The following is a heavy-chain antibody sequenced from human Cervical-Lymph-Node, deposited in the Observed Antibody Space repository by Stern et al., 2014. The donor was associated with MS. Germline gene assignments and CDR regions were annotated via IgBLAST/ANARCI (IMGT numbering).Heavy chain of an antibody. V-gene: IGHV1-69*06. CDR2: IIPIFGSA. Sequence: QLQLVQSGAGVKKPGSSVKLSCKASGGTFSSYPINWVRQAPGQGLEWMGGIIPIFGSAYYAPKFQDRVTITADKSTSTAYMELSSVRSEDTAVYYCARDSERMTYLDYWGQGTLVTVSS. D-gene: IGHD1-1*01. CDR1: GGTFSSYP. CDR3: ARDSERMTYLDY. J-gene: IGHJ4*02.